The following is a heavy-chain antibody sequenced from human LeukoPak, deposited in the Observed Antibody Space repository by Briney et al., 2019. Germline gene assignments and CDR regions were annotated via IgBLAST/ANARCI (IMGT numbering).Heavy chain of an antibody. D-gene: IGHD5-24*01. CDR1: GFTFRSHG. J-gene: IGHJ3*02. CDR3: ARDYSGWLQSDAFDI. Sequence: PGGSLRLSCAASGFTFRSHGMSWVRQAPGKGLEWVSGMSGSSGPTYYADSVKGRFTISRDSSENILYLHMNSLRAEDTAIYYCARDYSGWLQSDAFDIWGQGTTVTVSS. CDR2: MSGSSGPT. V-gene: IGHV3-23*01.